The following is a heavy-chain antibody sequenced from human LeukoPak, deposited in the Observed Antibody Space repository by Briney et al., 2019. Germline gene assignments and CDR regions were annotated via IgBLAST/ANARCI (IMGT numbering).Heavy chain of an antibody. D-gene: IGHD2/OR15-2a*01. J-gene: IGHJ4*02. Sequence: GGSLRLSCAASGFTFSSYGMHWVRQAPGKGLEWVALIKPDGSNKYYADSVKGRFTISRDNSKNTLHLQMNSLRAEDTAVYYCARSRAFDYWGQGTLVTVSS. CDR1: GFTFSSYG. V-gene: IGHV3-30*02. CDR3: ARSRAFDY. CDR2: IKPDGSNK.